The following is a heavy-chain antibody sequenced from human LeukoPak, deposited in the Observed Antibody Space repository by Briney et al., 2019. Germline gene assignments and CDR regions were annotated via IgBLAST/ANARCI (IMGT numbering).Heavy chain of an antibody. Sequence: ASVKVSCKASGYTFTSYDINWVRQATGQGLEWMGWMNPNSGNTGYAQMFQGRVTMTRNTSISTAYMELSSLRSEDTAVYYCARGLSSSWYHYYYGMDVWGQGTTVTVSS. CDR1: GYTFTSYD. CDR3: ARGLSSSWYHYYYGMDV. CDR2: MNPNSGNT. V-gene: IGHV1-8*01. D-gene: IGHD6-13*01. J-gene: IGHJ6*02.